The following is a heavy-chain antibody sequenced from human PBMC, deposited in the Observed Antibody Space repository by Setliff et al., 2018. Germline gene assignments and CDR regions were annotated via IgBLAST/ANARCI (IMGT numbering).Heavy chain of an antibody. D-gene: IGHD3-3*01. CDR1: GFTFSNAW. CDR2: IKSKTDGGTT. V-gene: IGHV3-15*01. Sequence: PGGSLRLSCAASGFTFSNAWMSWVRQAPGKGLEWVGRIKSKTDGGTTDYAAPVKGRFTISRDDSKSIAYLHMSSLKTEDTAVYYCTRDRGPYDFWGARFDYWGQGSLVTVSS. J-gene: IGHJ4*02. CDR3: TRDRGPYDFWGARFDY.